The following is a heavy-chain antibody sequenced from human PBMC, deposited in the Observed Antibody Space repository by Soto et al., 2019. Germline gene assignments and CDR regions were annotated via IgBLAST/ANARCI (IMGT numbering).Heavy chain of an antibody. J-gene: IGHJ6*02. CDR1: GGSVSSNSYS. D-gene: IGHD3-22*01. V-gene: IGHV4-39*01. CDR2: IYSSENT. CDR3: ARVVDYYDPYYYYGMDV. Sequence: SETLSLTCTVSGGSVSSNSYSWGWIRRSTRKGLEWIGTIYSSENTYYNTSLLSRVTISVNTSKNEFSLRLSSVTAADTAVYYCARVVDYYDPYYYYGMDVWGQGTTVTVSS.